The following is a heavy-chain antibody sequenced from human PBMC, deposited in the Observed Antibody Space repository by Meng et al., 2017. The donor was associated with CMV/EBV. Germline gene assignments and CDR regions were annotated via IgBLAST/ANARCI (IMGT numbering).Heavy chain of an antibody. Sequence: SGPTLVKPTQTLTLTCTFSGFSLSTSGVGVGWIRQPPGKALEWLALIDWHDDKRYSPSLKSRLTITKDTSKNQVVLTMTNMDPVDTATYYCAHRQDHYYGSGSYYNVNYYYYGMDVWGQGTTVTVSS. V-gene: IGHV2-5*01. CDR2: IDWHDDK. CDR3: AHRQDHYYGSGSYYNVNYYYYGMDV. CDR1: GFSLSTSGVG. D-gene: IGHD3-10*01. J-gene: IGHJ6*02.